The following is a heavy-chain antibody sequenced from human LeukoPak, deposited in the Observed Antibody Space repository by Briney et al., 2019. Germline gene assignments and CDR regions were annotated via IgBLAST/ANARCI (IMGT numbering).Heavy chain of an antibody. D-gene: IGHD3-10*01. CDR2: ISSSSSYI. V-gene: IGHV3-21*01. CDR3: ARDLGGSGSVDWYFDL. J-gene: IGHJ2*01. CDR1: GFTFSSYS. Sequence: GGSLRLSCAASGFTFSSYSMNWVRQAPGKGLEWVSSISSSSSYIYYADSVKGRFTIARDNAKNSLYPQMNSLRAEDTAVYYCARDLGGSGSVDWYFDLWGRGTLVTVSS.